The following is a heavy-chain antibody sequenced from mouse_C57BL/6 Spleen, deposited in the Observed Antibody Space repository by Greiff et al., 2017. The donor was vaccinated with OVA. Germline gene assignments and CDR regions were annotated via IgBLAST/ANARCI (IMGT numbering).Heavy chain of an antibody. D-gene: IGHD2-1*01. Sequence: VQVVESGAELVRPGASVTLSCKASGYTFTDYEMHWVKQTPVHGLEWIGAIDPETGGTAYNQKFKGKAILTADKSSSTAYMELRSLTSEDSAVYYCTRWGYGNFYAMDYWGQGTSVTVSS. CDR2: IDPETGGT. V-gene: IGHV1-15*01. J-gene: IGHJ4*01. CDR1: GYTFTDYE. CDR3: TRWGYGNFYAMDY.